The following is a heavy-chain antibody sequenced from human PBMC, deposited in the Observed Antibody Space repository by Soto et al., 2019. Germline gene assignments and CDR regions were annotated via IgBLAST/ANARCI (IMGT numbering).Heavy chain of an antibody. D-gene: IGHD1-1*01. Sequence: GGSLRLSCAASGFTFSSYAMHWVRQAPGKGLVWVSRINSDGTTTIYADSVKGRFTISRDNAKNTLYLQMNSLRAEDTAVYYCAREVQRYYYIMDVWGQGTRVTVSS. CDR2: INSDGTTT. CDR1: GFTFSSYA. V-gene: IGHV3-74*01. J-gene: IGHJ6*02. CDR3: AREVQRYYYIMDV.